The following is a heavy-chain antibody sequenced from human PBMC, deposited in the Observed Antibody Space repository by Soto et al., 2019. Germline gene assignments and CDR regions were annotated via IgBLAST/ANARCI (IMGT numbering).Heavy chain of an antibody. Sequence: QVQLQRWGAGLLKPSETLSLTCAVYGGSFSGYYWSWIRQPPGKGLEWIGEINHSGSTNYNTSLKSRVTISVDTSKNQFSLKLSSVTAADTAVYYCATSYNPWTFDYWGQGTLVTVSS. CDR3: ATSYNPWTFDY. CDR1: GGSFSGYY. V-gene: IGHV4-34*01. D-gene: IGHD2-2*01. J-gene: IGHJ4*02. CDR2: INHSGST.